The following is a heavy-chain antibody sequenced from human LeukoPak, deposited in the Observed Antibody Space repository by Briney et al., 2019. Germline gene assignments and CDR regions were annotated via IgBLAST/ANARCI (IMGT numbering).Heavy chain of an antibody. Sequence: GGSLRLSCAASGFTFSGSAMHWVRQASGKGLEWVGRIRSKANSYATAYAASVKGRFTISRDDSKNTAYLQMNSLKTEDTAVYYCTRYYYDSSGYDYYFDYWGQGTLVTVSS. V-gene: IGHV3-73*01. CDR2: IRSKANSYAT. CDR3: TRYYYDSSGYDYYFDY. CDR1: GFTFSGSA. D-gene: IGHD3-22*01. J-gene: IGHJ4*02.